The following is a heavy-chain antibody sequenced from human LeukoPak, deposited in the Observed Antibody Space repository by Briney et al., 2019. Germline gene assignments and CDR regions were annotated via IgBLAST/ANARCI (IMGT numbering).Heavy chain of an antibody. Sequence: GGSLRLSCAASGFTVSSNYMNWVRQAPEKGLEWVSVIYSAGSTYYADSVEGRFTISRDNSKNTLYLQMNSLRAEDTAVYYCARHGIVDSSRKYYFDYWGQGTLVTVSS. CDR1: GFTVSSNY. J-gene: IGHJ4*02. D-gene: IGHD6-13*01. CDR2: IYSAGST. V-gene: IGHV3-53*01. CDR3: ARHGIVDSSRKYYFDY.